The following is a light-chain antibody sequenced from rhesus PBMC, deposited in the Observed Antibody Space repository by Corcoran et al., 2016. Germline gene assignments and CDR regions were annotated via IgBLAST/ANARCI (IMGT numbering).Light chain of an antibody. Sequence: DIQMTQSPSSLSASVGDTVTITCRASQGISSWLAWYPQKPGKAPKLLIYKASSLQSGVPSRFSGRGSGTDFTLTIRSLQSEDFATYYCQQYNSRPFTFGPGTKLDI. CDR1: QGISSW. CDR2: KAS. CDR3: QQYNSRPFT. J-gene: IGKJ3*01. V-gene: IGKV1-22*01.